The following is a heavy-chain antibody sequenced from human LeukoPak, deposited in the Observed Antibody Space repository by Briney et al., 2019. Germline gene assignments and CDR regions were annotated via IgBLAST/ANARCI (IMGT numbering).Heavy chain of an antibody. V-gene: IGHV1-18*01. D-gene: IGHD6-6*01. CDR2: ISTYNGNS. CDR3: AKDRWRDGSSSFDN. Sequence: ASVKVSGKASGYTFTSYSINWVRQAPGQGLEWMGWISTYNGNSNYAQKLQGRVTMTTDTSTSTAYMELRSLRSDDTAMYYCAKDRWRDGSSSFDNWGQGTLVTVSS. CDR1: GYTFTSYS. J-gene: IGHJ4*02.